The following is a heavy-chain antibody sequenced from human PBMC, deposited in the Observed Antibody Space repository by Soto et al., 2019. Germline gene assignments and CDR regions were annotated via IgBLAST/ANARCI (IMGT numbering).Heavy chain of an antibody. CDR3: ARVKRCSSSSCQNEMDV. CDR1: GGSFSGYY. CDR2: INHSGST. V-gene: IGHV4-34*01. D-gene: IGHD2-2*01. J-gene: IGHJ6*02. Sequence: SETLSLTCAVCGGSFSGYYWSWIRQPPGKGLEWIGEINHSGSTNYNPSLKSRVTISVDTSKNQFSLKLSSVTAADTAVYYCARVKRCSSSSCQNEMDVWGQGTTVTVSS.